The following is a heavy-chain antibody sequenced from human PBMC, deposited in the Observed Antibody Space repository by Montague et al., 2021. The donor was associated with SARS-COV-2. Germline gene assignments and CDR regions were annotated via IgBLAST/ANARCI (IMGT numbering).Heavy chain of an antibody. CDR3: ARENTVTTFGGPYYIDS. Sequence: SETLSLTCIVSGSSVRSYYLSWIRQPPGKGLEWIGYIYDSGSTNXNPSLKSRVTISVDTSKNQFSLKLSSVTAADTAVYYCARENTVTTFGGPYYIDSWGQGTLVTVSA. J-gene: IGHJ4*02. CDR1: GSSVRSYY. CDR2: IYDSGST. V-gene: IGHV4-59*02. D-gene: IGHD4-17*01.